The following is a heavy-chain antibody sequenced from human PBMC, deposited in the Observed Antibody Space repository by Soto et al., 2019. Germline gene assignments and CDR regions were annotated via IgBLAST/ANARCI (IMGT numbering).Heavy chain of an antibody. D-gene: IGHD6-19*01. CDR1: GFTFSSYA. CDR3: AKWFLAVADSAEYFQH. V-gene: IGHV3-23*01. J-gene: IGHJ1*01. Sequence: GGSLRLSCAASGFTFSSYAMSWVRQAPGKGLEWVSAISGSGGSTYYADSVKGRFTISRDNSKNTLYLQMNSLRAEDTAVYYCAKWFLAVADSAEYFQHWGQGTLVTVSS. CDR2: ISGSGGST.